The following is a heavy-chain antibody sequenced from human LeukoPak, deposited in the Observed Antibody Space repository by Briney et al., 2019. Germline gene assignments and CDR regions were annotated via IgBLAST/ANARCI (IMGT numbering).Heavy chain of an antibody. D-gene: IGHD2-15*01. CDR3: ARDVIARNYYYYMDV. V-gene: IGHV3-7*01. Sequence: GGSLRLSCAASGFIFSSYWMSWVRQAPGKGLEWVANIKEDGSEKDYVDSVKGRFPISRDNAKNSLYLQMNSLRAEDTAVYYCARDVIARNYYYYMDVWGKGTTVTVSS. J-gene: IGHJ6*03. CDR1: GFIFSSYW. CDR2: IKEDGSEK.